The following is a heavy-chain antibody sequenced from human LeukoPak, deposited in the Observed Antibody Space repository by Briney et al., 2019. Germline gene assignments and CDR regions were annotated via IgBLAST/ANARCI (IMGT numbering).Heavy chain of an antibody. V-gene: IGHV1-18*04. CDR1: GYTVTGYY. CDR3: ARELKTAVSVYYFDY. D-gene: IGHD6-19*01. J-gene: IGHJ4*02. Sequence: ASVKVSCKASGYTVTGYYMHWVRQAPGQGLEWMGWISAYIGNTIHSQKFQGRVTMTTDTSTNTAYMELRSLGSDDTAVYYCARELKTAVSVYYFDYWGQGTLVTVSS. CDR2: ISAYIGNT.